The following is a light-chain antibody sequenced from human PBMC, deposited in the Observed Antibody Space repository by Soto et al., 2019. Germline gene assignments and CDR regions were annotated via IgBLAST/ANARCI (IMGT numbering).Light chain of an antibody. CDR3: SSYTSSSTPYV. CDR1: SSDVGRYNH. CDR2: EVT. J-gene: IGLJ1*01. Sequence: QSALTQPPSASGSLGQSVTVSCTGTSSDVGRYNHVSWYQQHPGKAPKLMIFEVTKRPSGVPDRFSGSKSGNTASLTVSGLQAADEADYYCSSYTSSSTPYVFGTGTKVTVL. V-gene: IGLV2-8*01.